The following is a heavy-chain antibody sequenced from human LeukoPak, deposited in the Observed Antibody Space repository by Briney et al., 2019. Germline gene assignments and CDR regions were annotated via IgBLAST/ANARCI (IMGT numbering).Heavy chain of an antibody. CDR2: IKYDGSEK. CDR3: AKETRGYYDY. Sequence: GGSLRLSCAASGFTFSSYWMHWVRQAPGKGLEWVANIKYDGSEKNSVDSVKGRFTISRDNAKNSLYLQMNSLRVEDTAVYYCAKETRGYYDYWGQGSLVTVSS. J-gene: IGHJ4*02. CDR1: GFTFSSYW. V-gene: IGHV3-7*01.